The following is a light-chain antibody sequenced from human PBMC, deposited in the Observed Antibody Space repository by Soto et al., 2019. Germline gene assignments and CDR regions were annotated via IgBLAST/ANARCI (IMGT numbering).Light chain of an antibody. CDR3: AVWDDALNGPV. CDR2: RND. CDR1: SSNIGSNL. Sequence: QSVLTQPPSTSGTPGQRVTISCSGSSSNIGSNLVFWFQQLPGTAPKLLIYRNDQRPSGVPDRFSGSKSGASASLAISGLRSEDEADYHCAVWDDALNGPVFGGGTKVTVL. J-gene: IGLJ3*02. V-gene: IGLV1-47*01.